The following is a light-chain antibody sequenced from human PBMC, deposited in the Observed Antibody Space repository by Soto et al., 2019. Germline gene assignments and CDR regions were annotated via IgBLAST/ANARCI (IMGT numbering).Light chain of an antibody. Sequence: DIQLTQSRSPLSASVGDRVTITCRASQGISNYLAWYQQNPGKVPKLLIYDASTVQSGVPSRFSGSGSGTDFTLTISSLQPEDVATYYCQKYNSAPLTFGPGTKVDIK. CDR3: QKYNSAPLT. J-gene: IGKJ3*01. CDR2: DAS. V-gene: IGKV1-27*01. CDR1: QGISNY.